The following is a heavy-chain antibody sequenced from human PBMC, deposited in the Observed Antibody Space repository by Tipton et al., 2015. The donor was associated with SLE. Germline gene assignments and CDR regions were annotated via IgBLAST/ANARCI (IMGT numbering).Heavy chain of an antibody. D-gene: IGHD2/OR15-2a*01. V-gene: IGHV4-38-2*01. CDR3: ARLSSWFDP. CDR2: IYHSGST. J-gene: IGHJ5*02. Sequence: GLVKPSETLSLTCAVSGYSISSGYYWGWIRQPPGKGLEWIGSIYHSGSTYYNPSLKSRVTTSVDTSKNQFSLSLYSVTVEDTAVYYCARLSSWFDPWGLGTLVTVSS. CDR1: GYSISSGYY.